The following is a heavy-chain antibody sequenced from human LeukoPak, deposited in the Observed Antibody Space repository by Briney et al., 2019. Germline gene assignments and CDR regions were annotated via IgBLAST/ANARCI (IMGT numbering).Heavy chain of an antibody. CDR3: ARRRTYYYDSSGYYYTFDI. J-gene: IGHJ3*02. Sequence: PSETLSLTCTVSGGSISSSSYYWGWIRQPPGKGLEWIGSIYYSGSTYYNPSLKSRVTISVDTSKNQFSLKLSSVTAADTAVYYCARRRTYYYDSSGYYYTFDIWGQGTMVTVSS. D-gene: IGHD3-22*01. V-gene: IGHV4-39*01. CDR1: GGSISSSSYY. CDR2: IYYSGST.